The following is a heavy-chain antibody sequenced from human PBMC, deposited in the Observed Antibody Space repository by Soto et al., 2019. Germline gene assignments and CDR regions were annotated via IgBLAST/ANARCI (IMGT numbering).Heavy chain of an antibody. J-gene: IGHJ5*01. CDR1: GGSFSGYY. V-gene: IGHV4-34*01. Sequence: SETLSLTCAVYGGSFSGYYWSWIRQPPGKGLEWIGEINHSGSTNYNPSLKSRVTISVDTSKNQFSLKLSSVTAADTAVYYCACYGSGSYPRFDSWGQGTLVTVSS. CDR2: INHSGST. CDR3: ACYGSGSYPRFDS. D-gene: IGHD3-10*01.